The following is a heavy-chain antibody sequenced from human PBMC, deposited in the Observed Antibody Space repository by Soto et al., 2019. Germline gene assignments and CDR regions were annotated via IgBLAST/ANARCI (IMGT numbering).Heavy chain of an antibody. CDR2: ISAYNGNT. J-gene: IGHJ6*02. V-gene: IGHV1-18*04. CDR1: GYTFTSYG. CDR3: ARDPAGLTIFGVVSMDV. D-gene: IGHD3-3*01. Sequence: ASVKVSCKASGYTFTSYGISWVRQAPGQGLEWMGWISAYNGNTNYAQKLQGRVTKTTDTSTSTAYMELRSLRSDDTAVYYCARDPAGLTIFGVVSMDVWGQGTTVTVSS.